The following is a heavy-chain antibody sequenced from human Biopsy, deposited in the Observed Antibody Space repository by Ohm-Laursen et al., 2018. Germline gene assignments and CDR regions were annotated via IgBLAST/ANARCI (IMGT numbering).Heavy chain of an antibody. CDR3: AREASLNHSDSWYETWFDP. CDR2: ISTSSTYI. Sequence: GSLRLSCAASGFTFSSYSMNWVRQAPGKGLEWVSSISTSSTYIYYADSVKGRFSISRDDALNSLYLQMNSLRAEDTAVYYCAREASLNHSDSWYETWFDPWGQGTLVTVSS. D-gene: IGHD6-13*01. J-gene: IGHJ5*02. CDR1: GFTFSSYS. V-gene: IGHV3-21*01.